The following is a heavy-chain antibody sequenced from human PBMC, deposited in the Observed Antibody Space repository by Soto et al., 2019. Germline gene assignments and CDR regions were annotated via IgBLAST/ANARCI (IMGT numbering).Heavy chain of an antibody. V-gene: IGHV3-7*05. CDR3: ARDVSPGSSSLYLDAFDI. CDR1: GFSFASSW. D-gene: IGHD6-13*01. J-gene: IGHJ3*02. Sequence: EVQLVESGGDLVQPGGSLRLSCAASGFSFASSWMTWVRQAPGKGLEWVANIKKDGSKINYLDSVRGRFTVSRDNAKNSLHLEMTSLRAEDTALYYCARDVSPGSSSLYLDAFDIWGQGTMVTVSS. CDR2: IKKDGSKI.